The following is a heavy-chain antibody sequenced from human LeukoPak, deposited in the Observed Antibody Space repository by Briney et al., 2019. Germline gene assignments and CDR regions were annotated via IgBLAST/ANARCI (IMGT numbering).Heavy chain of an antibody. V-gene: IGHV4-59*08. J-gene: IGHJ4*02. Sequence: PSETLSLTCTVSGGSISSYYWSWIRQPPGKGLEWIGYIYYSGSTNYNPSLKSRVTISVDTSKNQFSLKLSSVTAADTAVYYCARLGGDYNAPFFDYWGQGTLVTVSS. CDR1: GGSISSYY. D-gene: IGHD4-17*01. CDR3: ARLGGDYNAPFFDY. CDR2: IYYSGST.